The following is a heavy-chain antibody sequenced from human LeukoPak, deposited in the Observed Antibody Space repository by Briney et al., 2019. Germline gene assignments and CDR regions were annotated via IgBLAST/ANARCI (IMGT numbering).Heavy chain of an antibody. D-gene: IGHD3-10*01. CDR2: IIPILGIA. Sequence: SVKVSCKASGGTFSSYAISWVRQAPGQGLEWMGRIIPILGIANYAQKFQGRVTITADKSTSTAYMELSSLGSEDTAVYYCAWGGSGSYLAPKKKNTYYYYGMDVWGQGTTVTVSS. V-gene: IGHV1-69*04. J-gene: IGHJ6*02. CDR3: AWGGSGSYLAPKKKNTYYYYGMDV. CDR1: GGTFSSYA.